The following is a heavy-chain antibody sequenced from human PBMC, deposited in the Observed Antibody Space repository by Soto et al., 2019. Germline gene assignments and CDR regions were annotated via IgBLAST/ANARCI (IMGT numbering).Heavy chain of an antibody. J-gene: IGHJ4*02. Sequence: PGGSLRLSCTASGFTLSDYWMHWVRQAPGKGLVWVSRVSSEGSDTAYTDSVKGRFTISRDNAKNTLYLQMNSLRAEDTAVYYCARGAPLCYWGQGTLVTVSS. CDR2: VSSEGSDT. D-gene: IGHD1-26*01. V-gene: IGHV3-74*03. CDR1: GFTLSDYW. CDR3: ARGAPLCY.